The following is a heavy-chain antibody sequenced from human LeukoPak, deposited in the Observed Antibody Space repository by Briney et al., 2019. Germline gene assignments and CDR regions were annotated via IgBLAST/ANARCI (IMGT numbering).Heavy chain of an antibody. CDR2: INPSGGST. D-gene: IGHD2-2*01. V-gene: IGHV1-46*01. CDR3: ARGLEVVVPAAEEDYFDY. J-gene: IGHJ4*02. Sequence: ASVKVSCKVSGYTLTELSMHWVRQAPGQGLEWMGIINPSGGSTSYAQKFQGRVTMTRDTSTSTVYMELSSLRSEDTAVYYCARGLEVVVPAAEEDYFDYWGQGALVTVSS. CDR1: GYTLTELS.